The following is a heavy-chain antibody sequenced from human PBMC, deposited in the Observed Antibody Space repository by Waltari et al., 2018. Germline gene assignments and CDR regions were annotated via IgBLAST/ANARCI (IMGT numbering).Heavy chain of an antibody. Sequence: QVQLVQSGGEVRRPGASVTVSCKATGYIFTRYGISWVRTAPGQGLEWMGWISGYYDTTHCAQNFQCRVTMSTATFTSTVYMDLRSLRSDDTAVYYCARDYYYGSGSSWSDVFDIWGQGTMVTVSS. CDR1: GYIFTRYG. D-gene: IGHD3-10*01. J-gene: IGHJ3*02. CDR3: ARDYYYGSGSSWSDVFDI. CDR2: ISGYYDTT. V-gene: IGHV1-18*01.